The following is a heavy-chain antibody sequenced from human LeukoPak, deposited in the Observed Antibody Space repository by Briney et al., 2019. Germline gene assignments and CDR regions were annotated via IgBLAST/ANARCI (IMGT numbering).Heavy chain of an antibody. V-gene: IGHV4-34*01. CDR3: ARGPDWNYGSIDY. D-gene: IGHD1-7*01. Sequence: SETLSLTCGVYGGSFSGYYWSWIRQPPGKGLEWIGEINHSGSTNYNPSLKSRVTISVDTSKNQFSLKLSSVTAADTAVYYCARGPDWNYGSIDYWGQGTLVTVSS. CDR2: INHSGST. CDR1: GGSFSGYY. J-gene: IGHJ4*02.